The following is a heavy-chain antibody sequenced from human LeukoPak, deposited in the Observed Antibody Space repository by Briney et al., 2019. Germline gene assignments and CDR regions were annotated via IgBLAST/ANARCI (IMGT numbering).Heavy chain of an antibody. CDR1: GYTFTSYG. CDR2: ISAYNGNT. Sequence: ASVKVSCKASGYTFTSYGISWVRQAPGQGLEWMGWISAYNGNTNYAQKLQGRVTMTTDTSTSTAYMEPRSLRSDDTAVYYCARNRLAAASTLGPSAYWGQGTLVTVSS. V-gene: IGHV1-18*01. CDR3: ARNRLAAASTLGPSAY. J-gene: IGHJ4*02. D-gene: IGHD6-13*01.